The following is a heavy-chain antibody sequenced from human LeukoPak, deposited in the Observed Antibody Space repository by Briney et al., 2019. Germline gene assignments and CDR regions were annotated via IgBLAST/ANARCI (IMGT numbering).Heavy chain of an antibody. D-gene: IGHD3-22*01. Sequence: QSGGSLRLSCAASGFTFSSYGMSWVRQAQGQGLEVVANIKQDRSEKYYVDSVKGRFTISRDNAKNSVYLQMKSLRAEDTAVYYCVREGYYDRSGYLGVFDYWGQGTLVTVSS. CDR3: VREGYYDRSGYLGVFDY. V-gene: IGHV3-7*01. CDR2: IKQDRSEK. J-gene: IGHJ4*02. CDR1: GFTFSSYG.